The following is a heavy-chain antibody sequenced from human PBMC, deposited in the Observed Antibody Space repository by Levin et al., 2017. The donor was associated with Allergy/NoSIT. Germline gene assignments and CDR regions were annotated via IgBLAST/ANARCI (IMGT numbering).Heavy chain of an antibody. CDR3: ARVIVAGYNWFDP. Sequence: LRLSCTVSGGSISSGGYYWSWIRQHPGKGLEWIGYIYYSGSTYYNPSLKSRVTISVDTSKNQFSLKLSSVTAADTAVYYCARVIVAGYNWFDPWGQGTLVTVSS. D-gene: IGHD5-12*01. CDR2: IYYSGST. CDR1: GGSISSGGYY. V-gene: IGHV4-31*03. J-gene: IGHJ5*02.